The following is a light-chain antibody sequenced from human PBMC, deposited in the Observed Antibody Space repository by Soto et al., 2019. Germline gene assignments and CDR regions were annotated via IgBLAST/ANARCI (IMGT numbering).Light chain of an antibody. CDR1: QSVRSN. Sequence: EIVMTQSPATLSVSPGDRATLSCRANQSVRSNLACYHQRPGQAPRLLIYGASTRAAGVPARFSGSGSGTEFTLIISSLQSEDFAVYYCQQYNTWPPRTFGQGTKVDIK. V-gene: IGKV3-15*01. CDR2: GAS. J-gene: IGKJ1*01. CDR3: QQYNTWPPRT.